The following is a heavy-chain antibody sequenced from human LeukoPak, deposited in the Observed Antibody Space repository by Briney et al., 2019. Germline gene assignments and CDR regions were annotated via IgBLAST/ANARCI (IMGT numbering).Heavy chain of an antibody. CDR1: GFSFGTYG. CDR2: ISYDGTFK. Sequence: GRSLRLSCAASGFSFGTYGMNWVRQAPGKGLEWVALISYDGTFKYYADSVKGRFTVSRDNSESTLYLQMNSLRPDDTAAYYCAKDRGGGSYPLYFDYWGQGTLVTVSS. CDR3: AKDRGGGSYPLYFDY. J-gene: IGHJ4*02. V-gene: IGHV3-30*18. D-gene: IGHD1-26*01.